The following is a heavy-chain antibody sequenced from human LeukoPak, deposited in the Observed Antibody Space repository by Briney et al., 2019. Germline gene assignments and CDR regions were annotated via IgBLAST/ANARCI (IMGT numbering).Heavy chain of an antibody. CDR1: GFTFSSYA. Sequence: GGSLRLSCAASGFTFSSYAMHWVRQAPGQGLEWMGIINPSGGSTSYAQKFQGRVTMTRDMSTSTVYMELSSLRSEDTAVYYCARDRTTVVWYYMDVWGKGTTVTVSS. CDR2: INPSGGST. D-gene: IGHD4-17*01. CDR3: ARDRTTVVWYYMDV. V-gene: IGHV1-46*01. J-gene: IGHJ6*03.